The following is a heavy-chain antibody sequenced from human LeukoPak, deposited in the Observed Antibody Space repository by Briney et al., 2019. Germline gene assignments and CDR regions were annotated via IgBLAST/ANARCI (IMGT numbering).Heavy chain of an antibody. CDR1: GFRFSNSW. CDR2: MKTDGTRI. V-gene: IGHV3-74*01. J-gene: IGHJ4*02. Sequence: GGSLRLSCAASGFRFSNSWMYWVRQGPGKGPVWVSRMKTDGTRIEYAYSVKGRFTISRDNAKNTLFLQMSSLGVEDTAVYYCARGADHGGSYYPDWGQGTRVTVSS. CDR3: ARGADHGGSYYPD. D-gene: IGHD3-10*01.